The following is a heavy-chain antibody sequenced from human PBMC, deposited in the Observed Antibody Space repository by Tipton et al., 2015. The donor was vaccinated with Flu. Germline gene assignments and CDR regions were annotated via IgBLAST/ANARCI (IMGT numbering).Heavy chain of an antibody. CDR3: AKSGGFDS. Sequence: SGFTFRTIGMHWVRQAPGKGLEWVAHIRSDETTEYADSVKGRFTISRDNSKGMLYLQMNSLRAEDTAVFYCAKSGGFDSWNQGALVIVSS. J-gene: IGHJ4*02. CDR2: IRSDETTE. CDR1: GFTFRTIG. V-gene: IGHV3-30*02. D-gene: IGHD1-26*01.